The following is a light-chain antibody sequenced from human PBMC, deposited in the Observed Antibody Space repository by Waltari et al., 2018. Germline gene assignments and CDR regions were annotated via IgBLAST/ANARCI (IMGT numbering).Light chain of an antibody. CDR2: NTF. CDR1: NSNIGRNT. Sequence: QSVLTQPPSASGTPRQRVTISCSGSNSNIGRNTVNWYQQLPGTAPTLLVYNTFQPPSGVPDRFSGSKSGTSASLAILGVRPEDEADYYCATWDDTLNGPVFGGGTKLTVL. V-gene: IGLV1-44*01. CDR3: ATWDDTLNGPV. J-gene: IGLJ2*01.